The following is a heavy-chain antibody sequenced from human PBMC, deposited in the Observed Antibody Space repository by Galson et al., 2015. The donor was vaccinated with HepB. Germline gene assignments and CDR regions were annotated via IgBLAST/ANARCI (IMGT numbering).Heavy chain of an antibody. V-gene: IGHV1-2*02. D-gene: IGHD1-26*01. Sequence: SVKVSCKASGYTFTGYYIHWVRQAPGQGLEWMGWINPNSGATDYAQKFQGRVTITRDTSISTAYMEPSSLISDDTAVYYCARGSEEGIVGVKKAFEIWGQGTMVTVSS. CDR3: ARGSEEGIVGVKKAFEI. J-gene: IGHJ3*02. CDR1: GYTFTGYY. CDR2: INPNSGAT.